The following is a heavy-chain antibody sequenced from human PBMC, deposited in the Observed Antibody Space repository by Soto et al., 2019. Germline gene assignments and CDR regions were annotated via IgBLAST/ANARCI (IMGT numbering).Heavy chain of an antibody. V-gene: IGHV4-39*07. CDR3: VRGPTSGWNA. CDR2: VYYSGAT. D-gene: IGHD6-19*01. CDR1: GDSMTSPPYY. J-gene: IGHJ5*02. Sequence: PSETLSLTCNVSGDSMTSPPYYWGWIRQPPGKGLEWIGTVYYSGATYYNPSLKSRVTISVDKSKNQFSLNLGSVTAADTAVYYCVRGPTSGWNAWGQGTLVTVSS.